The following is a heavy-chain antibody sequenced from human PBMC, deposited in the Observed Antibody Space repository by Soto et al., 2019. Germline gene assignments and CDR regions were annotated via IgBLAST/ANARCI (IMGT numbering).Heavy chain of an antibody. J-gene: IGHJ5*02. CDR2: IYNSGAR. Sequence: SETLSLTYTVSGGYIGNLYLSWIRQPPGKGLYWIGYIYNSGARNYHPSLKSRVIMSVDTSRTRFTLEVTSVTAADSAVYYCATHSLDSGYGSSWGPGTLVTVSS. CDR3: ATHSLDSGYGSS. CDR1: GGYIGNLY. D-gene: IGHD5-12*01. V-gene: IGHV4-59*08.